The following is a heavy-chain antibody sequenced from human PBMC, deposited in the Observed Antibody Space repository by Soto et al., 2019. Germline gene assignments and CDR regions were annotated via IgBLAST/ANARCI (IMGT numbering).Heavy chain of an antibody. V-gene: IGHV3-11*01. CDR2: ILSLESHK. J-gene: IGHJ4*02. Sequence: GGSLRLSCSGFGFNFSYYYMNWIRQSPVKGLEWVYSILSLESHKYYASSVMGRFSVSRDNAKRSLFLQMNNLRAEETGIYLCATGLKDTSNRPSFDSWGPGTPVTSPQ. D-gene: IGHD2-8*01. CDR1: GFNFSYYY. CDR3: ATGLKDTSNRPSFDS.